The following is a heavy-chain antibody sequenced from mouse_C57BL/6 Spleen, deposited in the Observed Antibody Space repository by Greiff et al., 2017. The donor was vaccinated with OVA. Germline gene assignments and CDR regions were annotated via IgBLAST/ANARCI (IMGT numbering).Heavy chain of an antibody. Sequence: VQLQQSGPELVKPGASVKISCKASGYAFSSSWMNWVKQRPGKGLEWIGRIYPGDGDTNYNGKFKGKATLTADKSSSTANMQLSSLTSEDSAVYYGAREGSYYSGSSYVGFDYWGQGTTLTVSS. CDR2: IYPGDGDT. CDR3: AREGSYYSGSSYVGFDY. V-gene: IGHV1-82*01. CDR1: GYAFSSSW. J-gene: IGHJ2*01. D-gene: IGHD1-1*01.